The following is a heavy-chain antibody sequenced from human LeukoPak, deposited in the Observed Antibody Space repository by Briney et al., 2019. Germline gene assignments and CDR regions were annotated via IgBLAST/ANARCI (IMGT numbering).Heavy chain of an antibody. CDR2: IHPGGST. J-gene: IGHJ5*02. CDR3: ARAPDRIWFDH. V-gene: IGHV4-34*01. CDR1: GGPLRADF. D-gene: IGHD1-14*01. Sequence: SETLSLTCAVYGGPLRADFWRWIPEPPGKGLEGIGDIHPGGSTKYKPRLASRVTISVHTSKNHMPLSPTSVTAADHADYYCARAPDRIWFDHWGQGTLVTVSS.